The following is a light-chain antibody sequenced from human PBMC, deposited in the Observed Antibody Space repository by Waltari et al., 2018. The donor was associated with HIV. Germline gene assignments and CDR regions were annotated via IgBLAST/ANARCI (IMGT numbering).Light chain of an antibody. CDR1: SSDIGAYNY. Sequence: QSALTQPPSASGSPGQSVTISCTGTSSDIGAYNYVAWYQQHPGRSPKLFLYHVNQRSSGVPGRFSGSKSGNRASLTVSGLQPDDEADYYCSSYAGSNNWLFGGGTKLTVL. CDR3: SSYAGSNNWL. CDR2: HVN. V-gene: IGLV2-8*01. J-gene: IGLJ2*01.